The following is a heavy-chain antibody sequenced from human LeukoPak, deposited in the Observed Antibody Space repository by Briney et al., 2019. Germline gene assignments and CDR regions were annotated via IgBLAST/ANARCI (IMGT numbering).Heavy chain of an antibody. CDR3: ASRTRPDVGAFNI. CDR2: INPSGGRT. CDR1: GFTFTTYF. V-gene: IGHV1-46*01. D-gene: IGHD6-6*01. Sequence: ASVKVSCKASGFTFTTYFIHWVRQAPGQGLEWMGIINPSGGRTSYAQKFQDRVTMTRDMSTRTVYMDVTSLRSEDTAVYYCASRTRPDVGAFNIWGPGTMVTVSS. J-gene: IGHJ3*02.